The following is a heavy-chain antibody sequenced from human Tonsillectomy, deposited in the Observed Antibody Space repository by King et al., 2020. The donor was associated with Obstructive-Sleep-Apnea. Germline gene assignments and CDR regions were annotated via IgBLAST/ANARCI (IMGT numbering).Heavy chain of an antibody. D-gene: IGHD6-19*01. CDR3: ATEERSSGKAGAFSY. CDR2: TSQDESIK. J-gene: IGHJ4*02. Sequence: QLVQSGGGVVQPGGSLRLSCSASGLIFSASVMHWVRQAPGKGLEWVAVTSQDESIKVYRESVRGRFTISRDNSENTLFLQMNSLIPEDTATYYCATEERSSGKAGAFSYWGQGTLVTVSS. CDR1: GLIFSASV. V-gene: IGHV3-30*04.